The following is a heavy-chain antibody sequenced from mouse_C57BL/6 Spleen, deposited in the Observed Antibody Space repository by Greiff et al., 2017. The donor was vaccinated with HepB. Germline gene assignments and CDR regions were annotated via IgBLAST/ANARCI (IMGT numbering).Heavy chain of an antibody. Sequence: QVQLKQPGAELVKPGASVKLSCKASGYTFTSYWMQWVKQRPGQGLEWIGEIDPSDSYTNYNQKFKGKATLTVDTSSSTAYMQLSSLTSEDSAVYYCARRGSTGSSRYFDVWGTGTTVTVSS. CDR3: ARRGSTGSSRYFDV. CDR1: GYTFTSYW. V-gene: IGHV1-50*01. J-gene: IGHJ1*03. CDR2: IDPSDSYT. D-gene: IGHD1-1*01.